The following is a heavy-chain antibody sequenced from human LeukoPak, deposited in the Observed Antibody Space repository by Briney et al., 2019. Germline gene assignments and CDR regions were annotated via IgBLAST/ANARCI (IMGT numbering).Heavy chain of an antibody. V-gene: IGHV3-23*01. D-gene: IGHD6-19*01. CDR2: ISGSGGST. J-gene: IGHJ4*02. Sequence: GGSLRLSCAASGFTFSSYAMSWVRQAPGKGLEWVSAISGSGGSTYYADSVKGRFTISRDNSKNTLYLQMNSLRAEDTAVYYCARVGAVAGKKGSYYFDYWGQGTLVTVSS. CDR1: GFTFSSYA. CDR3: ARVGAVAGKKGSYYFDY.